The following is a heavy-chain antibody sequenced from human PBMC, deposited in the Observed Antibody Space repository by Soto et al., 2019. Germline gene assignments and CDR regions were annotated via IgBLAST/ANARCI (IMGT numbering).Heavy chain of an antibody. V-gene: IGHV3-15*01. CDR3: TTGLAPQVVAGTRLDY. J-gene: IGHJ4*02. Sequence: GGSLRLSCAASGFTFSNAWMSWVRQAPGKGLEWVGRIKSKTDGGTTDYAAPVKGRFTISRDDSKNTLYLEMKSQKTQDTAVYYCTTGLAPQVVAGTRLDYWGQGTLVTVSS. D-gene: IGHD6-19*01. CDR1: GFTFSNAW. CDR2: IKSKTDGGTT.